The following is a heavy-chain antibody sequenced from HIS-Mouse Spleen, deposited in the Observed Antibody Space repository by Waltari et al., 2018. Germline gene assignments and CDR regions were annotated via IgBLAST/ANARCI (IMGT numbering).Heavy chain of an antibody. CDR2: IDWDDDK. D-gene: IGHD1-7*01. V-gene: IGHV2-70*15. CDR1: GFSLITSGMC. CDR3: ARIQAGKLELPFDY. J-gene: IGHJ4*02. Sequence: QVTLRESGPALVKPTQTLTLTCTFSGFSLITSGMCVSWIRQPPGKALEWLARIDWDDDKYYSTSLKTRLTISKDTSKNQVVLTMTNMDPVDTATYYCARIQAGKLELPFDYWGQGTLVTVFS.